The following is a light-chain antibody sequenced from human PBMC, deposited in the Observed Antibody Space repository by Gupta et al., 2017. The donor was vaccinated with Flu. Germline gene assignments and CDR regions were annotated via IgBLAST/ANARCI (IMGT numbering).Light chain of an antibody. V-gene: IGKV1-27*01. Sequence: DIQMTQSPSSLSASVGDRVTITCRASQGISNYLAWYQQKPGKVPKLLIYAASTLQSGVPSRFSGSGSGTDFTLTISSRQPEDVATYYCQKDNSAPSLTFGGGTKVEIK. CDR3: QKDNSAPSLT. CDR2: AAS. CDR1: QGISNY. J-gene: IGKJ4*01.